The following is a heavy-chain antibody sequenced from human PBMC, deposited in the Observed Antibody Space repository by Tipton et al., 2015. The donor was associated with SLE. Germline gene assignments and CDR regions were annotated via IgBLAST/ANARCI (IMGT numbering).Heavy chain of an antibody. J-gene: IGHJ4*02. V-gene: IGHV4-39*01. CDR2: IYYSGST. CDR3: ARSYSSTWLLFDY. Sequence: TLSLTCTVSGGSISSTSYYWGWISQPPGKGLEWIGSIYYSGSTYYNPSLKSRVTISVDTSKNQFSLKLSSVTAADTAVYYCARSYSSTWLLFDYWGQGTLVTVSS. CDR1: GGSISSTSYY. D-gene: IGHD6-13*01.